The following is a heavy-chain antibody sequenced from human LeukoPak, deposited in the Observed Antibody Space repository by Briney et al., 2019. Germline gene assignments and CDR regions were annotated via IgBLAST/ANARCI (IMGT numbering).Heavy chain of an antibody. CDR2: IIPIFGTA. J-gene: IGHJ6*03. Sequence: SVKVSCKASGGTFSSYAISWVRQAPGQGLEWMGGIIPIFGTANYAQKFQGRVTITTDESTSTAYMELSSLRSEDTAVYYCARGQAEQWLVPAYYYMDVWGKGTTVTVSS. D-gene: IGHD6-19*01. CDR3: ARGQAEQWLVPAYYYMDV. CDR1: GGTFSSYA. V-gene: IGHV1-69*05.